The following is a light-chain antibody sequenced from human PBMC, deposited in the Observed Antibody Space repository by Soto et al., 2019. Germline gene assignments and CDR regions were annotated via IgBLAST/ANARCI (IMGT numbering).Light chain of an antibody. CDR2: GAS. CDR1: QSVSSN. V-gene: IGKV3-15*01. J-gene: IGKJ5*01. CDR3: QHYYNWPRT. Sequence: IVITQSPATLSVPQGERATLSCRASQSVSSNFAWYQQRPGQAPRLLFYGASTGATGLPARFSGSGSGTEFTLTINSLQAEDCAVYYCQHYYNWPRTFGQGTRPENK.